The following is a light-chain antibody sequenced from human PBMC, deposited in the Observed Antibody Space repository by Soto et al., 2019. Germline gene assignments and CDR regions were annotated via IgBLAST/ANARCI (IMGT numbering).Light chain of an antibody. Sequence: DRVMTQSPATLSVSPGDRATLSCRASQTISTNLAWYQQKPGQAPRLLIHSASTRATGIPARFSGSGSGTEFTLPISSLQSEDFAVYYCQQYHNWPWTFGQGTEVEIK. CDR2: SAS. CDR3: QQYHNWPWT. V-gene: IGKV3-15*01. J-gene: IGKJ1*01. CDR1: QTISTN.